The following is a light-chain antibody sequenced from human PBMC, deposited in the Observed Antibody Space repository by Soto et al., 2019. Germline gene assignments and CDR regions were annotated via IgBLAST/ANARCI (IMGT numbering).Light chain of an antibody. Sequence: IMVKQSPATLSVSPGERATLSCRASQSVSSYLVWYQQKPGQAPRLLIYDVSNRATDIPARFSGSGSGTDFTLTICSLEPEDLAVYYCQQRSNWPRTFGQGTKVDIK. CDR2: DVS. CDR1: QSVSSY. J-gene: IGKJ1*01. V-gene: IGKV3-11*01. CDR3: QQRSNWPRT.